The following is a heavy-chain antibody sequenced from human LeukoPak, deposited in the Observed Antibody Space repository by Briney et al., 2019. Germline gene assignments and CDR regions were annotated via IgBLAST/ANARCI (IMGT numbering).Heavy chain of an antibody. CDR1: GFTFSTYA. Sequence: GGSLRLSCAASGFTFSTYAMSWVRQAPGKGLEWVSAIGGSGGSTYYADSVKGRFTISRDNSKNTLYLQMNSLRAEDTAVYYCAREAPISDSGNYYKSLGYWGQGTLVTVSS. V-gene: IGHV3-23*01. CDR2: IGGSGGST. CDR3: AREAPISDSGNYYKSLGY. J-gene: IGHJ4*02. D-gene: IGHD3-10*01.